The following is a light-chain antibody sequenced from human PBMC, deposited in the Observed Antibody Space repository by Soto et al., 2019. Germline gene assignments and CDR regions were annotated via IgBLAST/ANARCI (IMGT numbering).Light chain of an antibody. J-gene: IGLJ3*02. CDR2: EDN. Sequence: NFMLTQPHSVSESPGQTVTISCTRSSGSIATDYVRSYQQRPGSAPITVIYEDNQRPSGVPHRFSGSIDSSSNSASLTISGLKTEDEADYCQSYGCSNLQFAGGTKLTVL. CDR3: QSYGCSNLQ. CDR1: SGSIATDY. V-gene: IGLV6-57*04.